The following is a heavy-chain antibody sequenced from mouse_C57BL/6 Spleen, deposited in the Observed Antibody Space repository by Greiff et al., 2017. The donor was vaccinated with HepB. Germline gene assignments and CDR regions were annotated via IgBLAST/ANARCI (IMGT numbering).Heavy chain of an antibody. Sequence: VQLQQPGAELVKPGASVKLSCKASGYTFTSYWMHWVKQRPGQGLEWIGMIHPNSGSTNYNEKFKSKATLTVYKSPSTAYMQLSSLTSEDSAVYYCARGGSSYFDYWGQGTTLTVSS. CDR1: GYTFTSYW. CDR2: IHPNSGST. V-gene: IGHV1-64*01. D-gene: IGHD1-1*01. CDR3: ARGGSSYFDY. J-gene: IGHJ2*01.